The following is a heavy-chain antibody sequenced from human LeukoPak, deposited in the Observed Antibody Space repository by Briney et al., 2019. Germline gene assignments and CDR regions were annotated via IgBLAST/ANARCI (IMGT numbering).Heavy chain of an antibody. Sequence: SETLSLTCVVSGYFISNGYYWGWIRQPPGKGLEWIGNIHHSGTTYQNASLKSRVTTSVDRSKNQFSLKLSSVTAADTAVYFCARRGSYYNFDFGGQGPLVTVSS. CDR3: ARRGSYYNFDF. J-gene: IGHJ4*02. CDR1: GYFISNGYY. CDR2: IHHSGTT. D-gene: IGHD1-26*01. V-gene: IGHV4-38-2*01.